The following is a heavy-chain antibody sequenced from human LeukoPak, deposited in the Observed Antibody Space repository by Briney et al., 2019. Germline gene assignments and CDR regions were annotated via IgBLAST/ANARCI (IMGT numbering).Heavy chain of an antibody. Sequence: SGPTLVNPTQTLTLTCTFSGFSLSTRGVGVGWIRQPPGKALEWLALIYWNDDRRYSPSLESRLTITKDTSKNQVVLTMTNMDPVDTATYYCARRGSSLSFDFWGQGTLVTVSS. V-gene: IGHV2-5*01. CDR1: GFSLSTRGVG. D-gene: IGHD6-6*01. CDR3: ARRGSSLSFDF. J-gene: IGHJ4*02. CDR2: IYWNDDR.